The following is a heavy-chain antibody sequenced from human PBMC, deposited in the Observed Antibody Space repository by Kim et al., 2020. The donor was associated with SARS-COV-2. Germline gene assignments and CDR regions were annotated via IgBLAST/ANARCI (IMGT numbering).Heavy chain of an antibody. V-gene: IGHV4-31*03. CDR3: ARGVFGVVIGSFDY. Sequence: SETLSLTCTVSGGSISSGGYYWSWIRQHPGKGLEWIGYIYYSGSTYYNPSLKSRVTISVDTSKNQFSLKLSSVTAADTAVYYCARGVFGVVIGSFDYWGQGTLVTVSS. D-gene: IGHD3-3*01. J-gene: IGHJ4*02. CDR1: GGSISSGGYY. CDR2: IYYSGST.